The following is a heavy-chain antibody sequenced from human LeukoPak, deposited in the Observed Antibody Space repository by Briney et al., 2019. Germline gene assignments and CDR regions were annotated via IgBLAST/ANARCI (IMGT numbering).Heavy chain of an antibody. CDR3: ARLVVVAATTDY. CDR1: GGSFSGYY. Sequence: SETLSLTCAVYGGSFSGYYWSWIRQPPGKGLEWIGEINHSGSTNYNPSLKSRVTISVDASKNQFSLKLSSVTAEDTAVYYCARLVVVAATTDYWGQGTLVTVSS. J-gene: IGHJ4*02. D-gene: IGHD2-15*01. CDR2: INHSGST. V-gene: IGHV4-34*01.